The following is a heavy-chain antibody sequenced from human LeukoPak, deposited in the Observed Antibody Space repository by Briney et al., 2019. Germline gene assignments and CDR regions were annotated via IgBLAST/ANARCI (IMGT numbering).Heavy chain of an antibody. D-gene: IGHD2-15*01. CDR1: GGTFSSYA. Sequence: ASVTVSCKASGGTFSSYAISWVRQAPGQGLEWMGWISAYNGNTNYAQKLQGRVTMTTDTSTSTAYMELRSLRSDDTAVYYCARESHRWQLWFDPWGQGTLVTVSS. V-gene: IGHV1-18*01. CDR2: ISAYNGNT. J-gene: IGHJ5*02. CDR3: ARESHRWQLWFDP.